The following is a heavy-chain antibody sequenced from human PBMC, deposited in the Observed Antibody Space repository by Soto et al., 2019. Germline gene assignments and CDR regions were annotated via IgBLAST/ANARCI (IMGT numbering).Heavy chain of an antibody. J-gene: IGHJ6*02. Sequence: GASVKVSCKASGGTFSSYAISWVRQAPGQGLEWMGGIIPIFGTANYAQKFQGRVTITADESTSTAYMELSSLRSEDTAVYYCARDYKRFLEWSMAYYYYGMDVWGQGTTVTVSS. CDR2: IIPIFGTA. CDR3: ARDYKRFLEWSMAYYYYGMDV. CDR1: GGTFSSYA. V-gene: IGHV1-69*13. D-gene: IGHD3-3*01.